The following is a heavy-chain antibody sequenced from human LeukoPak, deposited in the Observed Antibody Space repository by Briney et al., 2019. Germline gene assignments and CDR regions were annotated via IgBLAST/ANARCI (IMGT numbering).Heavy chain of an antibody. CDR1: GFTFSSYA. CDR2: ISGSGGST. D-gene: IGHD6-13*01. J-gene: IGHJ4*02. V-gene: IGHV3-23*01. CDR3: ANTRIAAALFDY. Sequence: GSLRLSCAASGFTFSSYAMSWVRQAPGKGLEWVSAISGSGGSTYYADSVKGRFTISRDNSKNTLYLQMNSLRAEDTAVYYCANTRIAAALFDYWGQGTLVTVSS.